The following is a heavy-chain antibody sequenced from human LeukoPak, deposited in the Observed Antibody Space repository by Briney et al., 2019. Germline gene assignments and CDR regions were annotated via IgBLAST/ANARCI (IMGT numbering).Heavy chain of an antibody. D-gene: IGHD3-9*01. CDR2: ISSSSSYI. CDR1: GCTFSSYS. V-gene: IGHV3-21*01. J-gene: IGHJ6*02. Sequence: GGSLRLSCAASGCTFSSYSMNWVRQAPGKGLEWVSSISSSSSYIYYADSVKGRFTISRDNAKNSLYLQMNSLRAEDTAVYYCARVRSSGILTSLYYYYYGMDVWGQGTTVTVSS. CDR3: ARVRSSGILTSLYYYYYGMDV.